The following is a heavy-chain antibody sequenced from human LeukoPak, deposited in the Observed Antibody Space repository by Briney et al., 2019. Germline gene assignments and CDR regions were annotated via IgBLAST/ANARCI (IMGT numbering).Heavy chain of an antibody. CDR3: AKDLDGSDPGDY. D-gene: IGHD3-10*01. CDR1: GFTFSSYA. J-gene: IGHJ4*02. V-gene: IGHV3-23*01. CDR2: ISGSGGST. Sequence: GGSLRLSCAASGFTFSSYAMSWVRQAPGKGLEWVSAISGSGGSTYYADSVRGRFTISRDNSKNTLYLQMNSLRAEDTAVYYRAKDLDGSDPGDYWGQGTLVTVSS.